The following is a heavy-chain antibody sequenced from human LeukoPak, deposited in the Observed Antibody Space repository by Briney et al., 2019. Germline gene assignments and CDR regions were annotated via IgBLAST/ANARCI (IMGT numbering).Heavy chain of an antibody. Sequence: PSETLSLTCTVSGGSISSYYWSWIRQPPGKGLEWIGYIYYSGSTNYNPSLKSRVTISVDTSKNQFSLKLSSVTAAVTAVYYCARSGSSMSYAFDIWGQGTMVTVSS. J-gene: IGHJ3*02. CDR3: ARSGSSMSYAFDI. D-gene: IGHD3-10*01. CDR1: GGSISSYY. V-gene: IGHV4-59*01. CDR2: IYYSGST.